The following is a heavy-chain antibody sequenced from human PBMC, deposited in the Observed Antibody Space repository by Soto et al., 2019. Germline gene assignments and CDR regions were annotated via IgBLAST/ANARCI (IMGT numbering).Heavy chain of an antibody. CDR2: IGGSGSSA. D-gene: IGHD3-10*01. J-gene: IGHJ5*02. CDR3: EKDAVAYNGVWDRFDL. Sequence: EGQLLESGGGLVQPGGSLRLSCVASGFTFKNFAMTWVRQAPGKGMEWVSAIGGSGSSANYADSVKGRFTVSRDDSKSTLYLQMSGLRVDDTALHYSEKDAVAYNGVWDRFDLWGQGTLVTVSS. V-gene: IGHV3-23*01. CDR1: GFTFKNFA.